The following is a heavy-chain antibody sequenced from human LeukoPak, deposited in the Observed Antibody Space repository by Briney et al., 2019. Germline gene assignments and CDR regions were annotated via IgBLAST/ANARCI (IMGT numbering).Heavy chain of an antibody. CDR3: ARTIYYYFDY. V-gene: IGHV4-31*03. Sequence: PSETLSLTCTVSGASISSVGYYWSWVRQHPGKGLEWIGYTYYSGSTYYNPSLESRVTISLDTSKNQFSLRLSSVTAADTAVYYCARTIYYYFDYWGQGTLVTVSS. CDR1: GASISSVGYY. J-gene: IGHJ4*02. CDR2: TYYSGST. D-gene: IGHD3-3*01.